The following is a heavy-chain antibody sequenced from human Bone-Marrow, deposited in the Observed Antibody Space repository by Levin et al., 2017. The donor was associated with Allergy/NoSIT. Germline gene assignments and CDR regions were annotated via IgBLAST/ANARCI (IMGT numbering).Heavy chain of an antibody. V-gene: IGHV2-5*02. D-gene: IGHD6-13*01. CDR1: GFSLSTKGVN. Sequence: ASGPTLVKPTQTLTLTCTFSGFSLSTKGVNMGWIRQPPGKALEWLALIYWDDDKRYSPSLKNRLTITKDTSKDQVVLTMTNMDLVDTATYFCRSAWYSQDFWGQGTLVTVSS. CDR2: IYWDDDK. CDR3: RSAWYSQDF. J-gene: IGHJ4*02.